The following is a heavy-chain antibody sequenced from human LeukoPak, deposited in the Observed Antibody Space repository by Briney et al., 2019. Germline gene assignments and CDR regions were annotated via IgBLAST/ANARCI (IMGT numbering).Heavy chain of an antibody. CDR1: GFTFRSHA. CDR3: ARDRNYFEALHRSY. V-gene: IGHV3-23*01. Sequence: PGGSLRLSCVGSGFTFRSHAMSWVRQAPGKGLEWVSSVTGNGDNTFHADSVKGRFTISRDNSKNMLYLQINSLRAEDTAVYYCARDRNYFEALHRSYWGQGTLVTVSS. D-gene: IGHD3-10*01. J-gene: IGHJ4*02. CDR2: VTGNGDNT.